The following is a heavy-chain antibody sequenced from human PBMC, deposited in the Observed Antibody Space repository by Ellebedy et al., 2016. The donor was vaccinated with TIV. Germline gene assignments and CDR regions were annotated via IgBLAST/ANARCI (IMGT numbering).Heavy chain of an antibody. CDR3: ARSSSSWYSDYYYGMDV. D-gene: IGHD6-13*01. CDR2: INHSGST. V-gene: IGHV4-34*01. J-gene: IGHJ6*02. CDR1: GGSFSGYY. Sequence: SETLSLXXAVYGGSFSGYYWSWIRQPPGKGLEWIGEINHSGSTNYNPSLKSRVTISVDTSKNQFSLKLSSVTAADTAVYYCARSSSSWYSDYYYGMDVWGQGTTVTVSS.